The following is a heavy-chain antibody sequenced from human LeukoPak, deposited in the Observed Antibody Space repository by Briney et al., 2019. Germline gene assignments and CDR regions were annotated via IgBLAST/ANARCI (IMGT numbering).Heavy chain of an antibody. CDR1: GFTFSSYS. V-gene: IGHV3-21*01. D-gene: IGHD3-22*01. J-gene: IGHJ5*02. CDR3: ARGGITMRDNWFDP. CDR2: ISSSSSYI. Sequence: PGGSLRLSCAASGFTFSSYSMNWVRQAPGKGLEWVSSISSSSSYIYYADSVKGRFTISRDNAKNSLYLQMNSLRAEDTAVYYCARGGITMRDNWFDPWGQGTLVTVSS.